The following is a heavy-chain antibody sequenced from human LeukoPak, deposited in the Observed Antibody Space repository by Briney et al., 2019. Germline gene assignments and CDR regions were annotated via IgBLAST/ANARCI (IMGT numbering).Heavy chain of an antibody. J-gene: IGHJ3*02. CDR2: ISGSGGST. D-gene: IGHD4-17*01. Sequence: GGSLRLSRAASGFTFSSYAMNWVRQAPGKGLEWVSVISGSGGSTYYADSVKGRFTMSRDNSKNTLYLQMNSLRAEDTAVYYCAKERGNGVRGAFDIWGQGTVVTVSS. V-gene: IGHV3-23*01. CDR1: GFTFSSYA. CDR3: AKERGNGVRGAFDI.